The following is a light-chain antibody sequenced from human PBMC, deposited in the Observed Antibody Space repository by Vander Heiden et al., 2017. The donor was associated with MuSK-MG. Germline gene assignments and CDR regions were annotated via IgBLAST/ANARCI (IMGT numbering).Light chain of an antibody. V-gene: IGLV3-1*01. CDR2: QDS. J-gene: IGLJ2*01. Sequence: SYEVTQPPSVSVSPGQTASITCSGDNLGDKYACWYPQKPGQSPVLVIYQDSKRPSGIPERFSGSNSGNTATLTISGTQAMDEADYYCQAWDSSTVVFGGGTKLTVL. CDR1: NLGDKY. CDR3: QAWDSSTVV.